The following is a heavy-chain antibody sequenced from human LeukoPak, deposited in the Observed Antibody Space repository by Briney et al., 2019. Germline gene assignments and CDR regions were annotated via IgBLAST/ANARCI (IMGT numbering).Heavy chain of an antibody. CDR3: ARRSQAGGTGIGY. V-gene: IGHV1-8*01. Sequence: ASVKVSCKASGYTFTSYDINWVRQATGQGLEWMGWMNPNSGNTGSAQKFQGRLTMTRNTSISTAYMELSSLRPEDTAVYYCARRSQAGGTGIGYWGQGTLVTVSS. CDR1: GYTFTSYD. CDR2: MNPNSGNT. J-gene: IGHJ4*02. D-gene: IGHD6-19*01.